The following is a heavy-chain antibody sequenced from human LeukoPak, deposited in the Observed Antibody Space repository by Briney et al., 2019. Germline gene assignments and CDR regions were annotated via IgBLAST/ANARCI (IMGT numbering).Heavy chain of an antibody. V-gene: IGHV3-21*01. CDR3: ARDREDIVVVPAEA. Sequence: GGSLRLSCAASGFTFSSYSMNWVRQAPGKGLEWVSSISSSSSYIYYADSVKGRFTISRDNAKNSLYLQMNSLRAEDTAVYYCARDREDIVVVPAEAWGQGTLVTVSS. D-gene: IGHD2-2*01. CDR2: ISSSSSYI. CDR1: GFTFSSYS. J-gene: IGHJ1*01.